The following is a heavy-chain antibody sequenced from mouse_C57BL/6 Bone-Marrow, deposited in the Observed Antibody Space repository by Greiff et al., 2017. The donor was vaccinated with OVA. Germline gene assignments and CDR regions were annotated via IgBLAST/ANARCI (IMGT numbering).Heavy chain of an antibody. Sequence: EVQLQQSGPELVKPGASVKMSCKASGYTFTDYNMHWVKQRHGKSLEWIGYINPNNGGTSYNQKFKGKATLTVNKSSSTAYMELRSLTSEDSAVYYCARKVNWDVGYFEVWGTGTTVTVSS. CDR3: ARKVNWDVGYFEV. V-gene: IGHV1-22*01. J-gene: IGHJ1*03. D-gene: IGHD4-1*01. CDR1: GYTFTDYN. CDR2: INPNNGGT.